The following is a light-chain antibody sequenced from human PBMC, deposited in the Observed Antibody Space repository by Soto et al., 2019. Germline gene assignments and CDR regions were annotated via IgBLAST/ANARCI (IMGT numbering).Light chain of an antibody. CDR3: QQYNSYSLT. V-gene: IGKV1-5*01. CDR2: DVS. CDR1: QTLSSW. J-gene: IGKJ4*01. Sequence: DIQMTQSPSTLSASVGGRVTITCRASQTLSSWLAWYQQKPGKTPKLLIYDVSTLESGVPSSFSGSGSGTEFTLTISSLQPDDFATYYCQQYNSYSLTFGGGTKVEIK.